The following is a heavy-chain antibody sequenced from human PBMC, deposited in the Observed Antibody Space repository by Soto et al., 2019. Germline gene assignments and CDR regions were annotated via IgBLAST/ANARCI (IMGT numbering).Heavy chain of an antibody. Sequence: EVQLVESGGDVVKAGGSLRLSCVGSGFTFSSYNMHWVRQAPGKGLEWVSSISASSTYIHYADSVKGRFTISRDNANNSLYLHMNSLRAADTAVYYCARNGNFCDSGGSRDYWGQGTLVTVSS. CDR1: GFTFSSYN. CDR2: ISASSTYI. V-gene: IGHV3-21*01. CDR3: ARNGNFCDSGGSRDY. J-gene: IGHJ4*02. D-gene: IGHD3-22*01.